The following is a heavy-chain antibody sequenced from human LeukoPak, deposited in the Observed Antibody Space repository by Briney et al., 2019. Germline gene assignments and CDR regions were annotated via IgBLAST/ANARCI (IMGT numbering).Heavy chain of an antibody. D-gene: IGHD2-2*01. V-gene: IGHV1-69*02. J-gene: IGHJ3*02. Sequence: SVKVSCKSSGDIFNSYSVSWVRQAPGQGLEWMGRIIPILGIANYAQKFQGRVTITADKSTSTAYMELSSLRSEDTAVYYCASLRACSSTSCYALNGAFDIWGQGTMVTVSS. CDR2: IIPILGIA. CDR3: ASLRACSSTSCYALNGAFDI. CDR1: GDIFNSYS.